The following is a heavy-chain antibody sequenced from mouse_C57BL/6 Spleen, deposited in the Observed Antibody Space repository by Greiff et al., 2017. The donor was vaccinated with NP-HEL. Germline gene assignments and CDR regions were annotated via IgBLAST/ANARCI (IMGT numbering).Heavy chain of an antibody. Sequence: VQLQQPGAELVKPGASVKLSCKASGYTFTSYWMQWVKQRPGPGLEWIGEIDPSDSYTNYNQKFKGKATLTVDTSSSTAYMQLSSLTSEDSAVYYCARSWENWYFDVWGTGTTVTVSS. CDR2: IDPSDSYT. V-gene: IGHV1-50*01. CDR1: GYTFTSYW. CDR3: ARSWENWYFDV. D-gene: IGHD4-1*01. J-gene: IGHJ1*03.